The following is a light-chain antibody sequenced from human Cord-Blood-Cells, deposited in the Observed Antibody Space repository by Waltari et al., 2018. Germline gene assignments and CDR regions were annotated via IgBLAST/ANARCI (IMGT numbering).Light chain of an antibody. CDR1: RLRSYY. V-gene: IGLV3-19*01. CDR2: GKN. Sequence: SSELTQDPAVSVALGQTVRITCQGDRLRSYYANWYQQKPGQAPVLVIYGKNNRPSVIPDRFSGSSSGNTASLTITGAQAEDEADYYCNSRDSSGNHYVFGTGTKVTVL. J-gene: IGLJ1*01. CDR3: NSRDSSGNHYV.